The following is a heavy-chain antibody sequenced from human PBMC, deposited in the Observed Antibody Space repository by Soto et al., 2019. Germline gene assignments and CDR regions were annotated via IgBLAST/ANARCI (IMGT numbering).Heavy chain of an antibody. Sequence: PSETLSLTCTVSDGSISSYYWGWIRQPPGKGLEWIGYIFYTGSTNYNPSLKSRVTISVDTSKNQFSLKLSSVTAADTAVYYCARLYPLENNWNYFDYWGRGTLVTVSS. J-gene: IGHJ4*02. CDR3: ARLYPLENNWNYFDY. V-gene: IGHV4-59*01. CDR2: IFYTGST. D-gene: IGHD1-1*01. CDR1: DGSISSYY.